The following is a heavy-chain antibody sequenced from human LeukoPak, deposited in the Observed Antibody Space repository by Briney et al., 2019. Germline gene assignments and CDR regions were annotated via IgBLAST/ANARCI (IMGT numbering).Heavy chain of an antibody. D-gene: IGHD5-12*01. J-gene: IGHJ3*02. CDR2: IKQDGSEK. V-gene: IGHV3-7*01. CDR3: ARGGIVARFGAFDI. Sequence: GGSLRLSCAASGFTFSSYWMSWVRQAPGKGLEWVANIKQDGSEKYYVDSVKGRFTISGDNAKNSLYLQMNSLRAEDTAVYYCARGGIVARFGAFDIWGQGTMVTVSS. CDR1: GFTFSSYW.